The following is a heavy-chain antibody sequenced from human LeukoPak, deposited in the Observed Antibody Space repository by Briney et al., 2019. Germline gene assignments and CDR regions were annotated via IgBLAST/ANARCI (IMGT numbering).Heavy chain of an antibody. J-gene: IGHJ4*02. Sequence: GSLRLSCAASGFTFSSYAMSWVRQAPGQGLEWVSTISDSGGSTYYADSVKGRFTISRDNAKNSLYLQMNSLRAEDTAVYYCARGPQKNGHSSGYPGYFDYWGQGTLVTVSS. CDR2: ISDSGGST. D-gene: IGHD3-22*01. V-gene: IGHV3-23*01. CDR1: GFTFSSYA. CDR3: ARGPQKNGHSSGYPGYFDY.